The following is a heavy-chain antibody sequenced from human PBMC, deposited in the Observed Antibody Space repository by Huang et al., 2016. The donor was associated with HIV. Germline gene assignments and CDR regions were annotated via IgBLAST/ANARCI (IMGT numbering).Heavy chain of an antibody. CDR3: ARDFGDTGIAFKAFDL. CDR1: GFAFNTYI. J-gene: IGHJ3*01. CDR2: ITGRITYV. D-gene: IGHD5-18*01. V-gene: IGHV3-21*06. Sequence: EVQLVESGGGLVKPGGSLRLSCAASGFAFNTYIRNWVRQAPVKGLEWVCSITGRITYVYYADAVEGRFTISRDNAKNLLYLQMNSLRAEDTAIFYCARDFGDTGIAFKAFDLWGQGTMVTVSP.